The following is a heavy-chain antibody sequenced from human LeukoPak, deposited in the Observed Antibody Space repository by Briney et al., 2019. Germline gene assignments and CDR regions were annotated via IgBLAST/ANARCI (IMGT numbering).Heavy chain of an antibody. J-gene: IGHJ1*01. CDR1: GFTFSSYA. Sequence: LPGGPLRLSCAASGFTFSSYAMHWVRQAPGKGLEWVAVISYDGSNKYYADSVKGRFTISRDNAKNTLYLQMNSLRAEDTAVYYCAKGPPDTVQCFQHWGQGTLVTVSS. V-gene: IGHV3-30-3*01. CDR2: ISYDGSNK. D-gene: IGHD5-18*01. CDR3: AKGPPDTVQCFQH.